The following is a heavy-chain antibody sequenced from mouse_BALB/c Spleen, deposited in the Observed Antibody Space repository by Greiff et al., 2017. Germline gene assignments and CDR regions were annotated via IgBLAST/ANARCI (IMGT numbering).Heavy chain of an antibody. V-gene: IGHV1-54*03. CDR1: GYAFTNYL. CDR3: ARGEDYRYDGGFDY. Sequence: QVQLQQSGAELVRPGTSVKVSCKASGYAFTNYLIEWVKQRPGPGLEWIGVINPGSGGTNYNEKFKGKATLTADKSSSTAYMQLSSLTSDDSAVYFCARGEDYRYDGGFDYWGQGTTLTVSS. CDR2: INPGSGGT. D-gene: IGHD2-14*01. J-gene: IGHJ2*01.